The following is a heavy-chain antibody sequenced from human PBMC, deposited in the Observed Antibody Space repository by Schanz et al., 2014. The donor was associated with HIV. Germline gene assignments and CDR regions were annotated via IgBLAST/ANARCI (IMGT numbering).Heavy chain of an antibody. CDR3: AREYYSRNWNWFDP. CDR1: GFTFSKAW. D-gene: IGHD6-13*01. J-gene: IGHJ5*02. Sequence: VHLVESGGGSVKPGGSLRISCVVSGFTFSKAWMSWVRQAPGKGLEWVSGISWSGGSIAYADSVKGRFTISRDNAKNSLYLQMNSLRVEDTAVYYCAREYYSRNWNWFDPWGQGTLVTVSS. CDR2: ISWSGGSI. V-gene: IGHV3-11*04.